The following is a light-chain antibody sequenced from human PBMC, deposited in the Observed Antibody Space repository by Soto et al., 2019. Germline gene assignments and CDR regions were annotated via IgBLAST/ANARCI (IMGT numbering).Light chain of an antibody. CDR3: QQYYSTPQT. J-gene: IGKJ1*01. V-gene: IGKV4-1*01. CDR2: WAS. Sequence: DIVMTQSPDSLAVSLGERATINCKSSQSVLYSSNNKNYLAWYQQKPGQPPKLLIYWASTRESGVPDRFSGRGSGTEFTLAISSLQAEDVAVYYCQQYYSTPQTFGQGTKVEIK. CDR1: QSVLYSSNNKNY.